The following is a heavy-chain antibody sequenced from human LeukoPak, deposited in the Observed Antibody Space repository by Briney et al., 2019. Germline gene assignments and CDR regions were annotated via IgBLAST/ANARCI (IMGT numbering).Heavy chain of an antibody. Sequence: GGSLRLSCAASGFTFRYYAMYWGRQAPGKGREWLAFTTYDGSGRCYADSVKGRFTDSRDNPKNTLYLQMYSLRTEDTAVDYCAKDLPDRYSLEYWGQGTMVTVPS. CDR3: AKDLPDRYSLEY. V-gene: IGHV3-30*02. J-gene: IGHJ4*02. CDR2: TTYDGSGR. D-gene: IGHD2-15*01. CDR1: GFTFRYYA.